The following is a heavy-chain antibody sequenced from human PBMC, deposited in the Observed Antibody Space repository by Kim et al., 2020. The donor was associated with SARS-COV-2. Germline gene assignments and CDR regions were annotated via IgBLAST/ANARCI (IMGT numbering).Heavy chain of an antibody. Sequence: SETLSLTCTVSGGSISSSSYYWGWIRQPPGKGLEWIGSIYYSGSTYYNPSLKSRVTISVDTSKNQFSLKLSSVTAADTAVYYCARHGDLHHYYYYYGMDVWGRGTTVTVSS. CDR3: ARHGDLHHYYYYYGMDV. CDR2: IYYSGST. D-gene: IGHD7-27*01. CDR1: GGSISSSSYY. J-gene: IGHJ6*02. V-gene: IGHV4-39*01.